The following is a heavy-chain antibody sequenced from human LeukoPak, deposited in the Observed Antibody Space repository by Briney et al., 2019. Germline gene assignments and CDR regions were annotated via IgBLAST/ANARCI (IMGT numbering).Heavy chain of an antibody. CDR3: ARNGEDTKNYYYYGMDV. D-gene: IGHD4-17*01. V-gene: IGHV3-66*01. CDR2: IYSGGSA. J-gene: IGHJ6*02. CDR1: GFTVSSNY. Sequence: GGSLRLSCAASGFTVSSNYMNWVRQAPGKGLEWVSVIYSGGSAFNADSVKDRFTISRDDSKNTLYLQMTSLRAEDTAVYYCARNGEDTKNYYYYGMDVWGQGTTVTVSS.